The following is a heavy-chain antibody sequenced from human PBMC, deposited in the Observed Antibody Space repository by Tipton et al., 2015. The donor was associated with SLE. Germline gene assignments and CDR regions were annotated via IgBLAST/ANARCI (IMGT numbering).Heavy chain of an antibody. Sequence: QLVQSGAEVKKPGESLKISCKGSGYFFSTFWIGWVRQKPGKGLEWMGIIDPGDSDVRYSPSFEGQVTISADRSISTAYLQWSSLKASDTAMYYCARTYYDISTGYYPFDQWGQGTLVTVSS. CDR3: ARTYYDISTGYYPFDQ. CDR2: IDPGDSDV. J-gene: IGHJ4*02. D-gene: IGHD3-9*01. CDR1: GYFFSTFW. V-gene: IGHV5-51*03.